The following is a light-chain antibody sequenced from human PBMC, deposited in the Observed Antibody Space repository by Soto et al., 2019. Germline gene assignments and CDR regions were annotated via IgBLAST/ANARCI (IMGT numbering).Light chain of an antibody. Sequence: SVLTQPAAVSGSPGQSITISCTGTANNYVSWYQQHPGKAPKLMIYDVSNRPSGVSNRFSGSKSGSTASLTISGLQAEDEADYCCYSVRGTTWVFGGGTKLTVL. CDR2: DVS. V-gene: IGLV2-14*01. CDR3: YSVRGTTWV. J-gene: IGLJ3*02. CDR1: ANNY.